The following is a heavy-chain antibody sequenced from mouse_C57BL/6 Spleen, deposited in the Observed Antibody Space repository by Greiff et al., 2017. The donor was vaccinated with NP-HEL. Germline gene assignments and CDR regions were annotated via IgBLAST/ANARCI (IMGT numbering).Heavy chain of an antibody. Sequence: QVQLQQSGAELVKPGASVKLSCKASGYTFTSYWMQWVKQRPGQGLEWIGEIDPSDSYTNYNQKFKGKATLTVDTSSSTAYMQLSSLTSEDSAVYYCARDSSGSFDYWAKAPLSQSPQ. CDR2: IDPSDSYT. D-gene: IGHD3-2*02. CDR3: ARDSSGSFDY. J-gene: IGHJ2*01. V-gene: IGHV1-50*01. CDR1: GYTFTSYW.